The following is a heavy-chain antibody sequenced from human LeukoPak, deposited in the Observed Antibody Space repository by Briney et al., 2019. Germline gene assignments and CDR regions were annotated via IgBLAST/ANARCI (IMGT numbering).Heavy chain of an antibody. Sequence: SETLSLTCPVSGGSISSSSYYWGWIRQPPGKGLEWVGGIYYSGSTYCNPSLKSRVTISVDTSKNQFSLKLSSVTAADTAVYYCARSDYGDQVFDYWGQGTLVTVSS. D-gene: IGHD4-17*01. V-gene: IGHV4-39*01. CDR1: GGSISSSSYY. CDR2: IYYSGST. CDR3: ARSDYGDQVFDY. J-gene: IGHJ4*02.